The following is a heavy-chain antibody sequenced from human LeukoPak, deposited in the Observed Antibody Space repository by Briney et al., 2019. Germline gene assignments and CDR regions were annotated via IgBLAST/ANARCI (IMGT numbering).Heavy chain of an antibody. CDR3: ARWGRVDH. CDR1: GGSISSSNYS. J-gene: IGHJ4*02. Sequence: PSETLSLTCTVSGGSISSSNYSWGWIRQPPGKGLEWVANIKQDGSEKYYVDSVKGRFTISRDNAKNSLYLQMNSLRAEDTAVYYCARWGRVDHWGQGTLVTVSS. D-gene: IGHD3-16*01. V-gene: IGHV3-7*01. CDR2: IKQDGSEK.